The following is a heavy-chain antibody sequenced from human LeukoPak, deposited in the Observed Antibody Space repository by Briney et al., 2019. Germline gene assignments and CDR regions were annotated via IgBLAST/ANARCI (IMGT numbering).Heavy chain of an antibody. D-gene: IGHD3-10*01. Sequence: PGGSLRLSCAASGFTFSSYDMHSVRQATGKGLEWVSAMGTAGDTYYPGSVKGRFTISRENAKNSLYLQMNSLRAGDTAVYYCAAMVRGAHYWGQGTLVTVSS. CDR2: MGTAGDT. V-gene: IGHV3-13*01. CDR1: GFTFSSYD. J-gene: IGHJ4*02. CDR3: AAMVRGAHY.